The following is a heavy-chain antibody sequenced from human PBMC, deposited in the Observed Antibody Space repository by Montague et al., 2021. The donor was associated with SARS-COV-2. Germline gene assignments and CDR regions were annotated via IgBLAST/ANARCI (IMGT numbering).Heavy chain of an antibody. Sequence: LSCAASVFTSSSYEMNWIRQPPGKGLEWIGEINHSVSTNYNPSLXXRVTISVDASKNQFSLKLSSVTAADTAVYYCARGGVTIFGVVITGKGLFRYWGQGTLVTVSS. D-gene: IGHD3-3*01. V-gene: IGHV4-34*01. J-gene: IGHJ4*02. CDR2: INHSVST. CDR3: ARGGVTIFGVVITGKGLFRY. CDR1: VFTSSSYE.